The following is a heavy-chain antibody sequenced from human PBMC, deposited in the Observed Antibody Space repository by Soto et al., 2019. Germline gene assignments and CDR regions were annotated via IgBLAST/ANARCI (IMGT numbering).Heavy chain of an antibody. D-gene: IGHD6-13*01. J-gene: IGHJ6*02. CDR2: IIPIFGTA. V-gene: IGHV1-69*13. CDR1: GGTFSSYA. CDR3: ARDSGYSSSRYYYYGMDV. Sequence: SVKVSCKASGGTFSSYAISWVRQAPGQGLEWMGGIIPIFGTANYAQKFQGRVTITADEYTSTAYMELSSLRPEDTAVYYCARDSGYSSSRYYYYGMDVWGQGTTVTVSS.